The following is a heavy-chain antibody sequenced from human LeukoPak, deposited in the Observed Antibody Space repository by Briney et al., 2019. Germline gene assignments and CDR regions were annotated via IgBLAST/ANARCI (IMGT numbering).Heavy chain of an antibody. CDR3: ARVLIYYDSSPLGY. J-gene: IGHJ4*02. D-gene: IGHD3-22*01. CDR1: GYTFTSYD. Sequence: ASVKVSCKASGYTFTSYDINWVRQATGQGLEWMGIINPSGGSTSYAQKFQGRVTMTRDTSTSTVYMELSSLRSEDTAVYYCARVLIYYDSSPLGYWGQGTLVTVSS. CDR2: INPSGGST. V-gene: IGHV1-46*01.